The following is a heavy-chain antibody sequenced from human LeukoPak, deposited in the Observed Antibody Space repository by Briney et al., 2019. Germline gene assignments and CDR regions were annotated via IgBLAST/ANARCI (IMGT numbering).Heavy chain of an antibody. D-gene: IGHD3-3*01. CDR3: AKTVGTDDFWGGVLDY. Sequence: GGSLRLSCAASGFIFSNYAMSWVRQAPGKGLEWVSAISGSGVDTYYTDSVKGRLTISRDNSKNRLYVQMNSLRDDDTAVYYCAKTVGTDDFWGGVLDYWGQGTLVTASS. J-gene: IGHJ4*02. V-gene: IGHV3-23*01. CDR1: GFIFSNYA. CDR2: ISGSGVDT.